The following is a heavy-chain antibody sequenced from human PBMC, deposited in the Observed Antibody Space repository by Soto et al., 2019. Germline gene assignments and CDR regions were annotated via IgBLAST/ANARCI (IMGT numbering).Heavy chain of an antibody. CDR3: AKDRGFGELYYYMDV. J-gene: IGHJ6*03. CDR1: GFTFSSYG. CDR2: ISYDGSNK. Sequence: ESVGGVVQPGRSLRLSCAASGFTFSSYGMHWVRQAPGKGLEWVAVISYDGSNKYYADSVKGRFTISRDNSKNTLYLQMNSLRAEDTAVYYCAKDRGFGELYYYMDVWGKGTTVTVSS. V-gene: IGHV3-30*18. D-gene: IGHD3-10*01.